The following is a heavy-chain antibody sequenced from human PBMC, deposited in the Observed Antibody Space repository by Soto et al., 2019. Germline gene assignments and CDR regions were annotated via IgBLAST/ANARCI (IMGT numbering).Heavy chain of an antibody. Sequence: QVQLVQSGAEVKKPGSSVKVSCKASGGTFSSYTISWVRQAPGQGLEWMGRIIPILGIANYAQKFQGRVKNTADKSTRTAFKGLRSLGSEDTAVYFFATSVRGGLSAISDYYYYFHYLDGWGKGTKVTVSS. CDR3: ATSVRGGLSAISDYYYYFHYLDG. V-gene: IGHV1-69*02. CDR2: IIPILGIA. CDR1: GGTFSSYT. J-gene: IGHJ6*03. D-gene: IGHD3-10*01.